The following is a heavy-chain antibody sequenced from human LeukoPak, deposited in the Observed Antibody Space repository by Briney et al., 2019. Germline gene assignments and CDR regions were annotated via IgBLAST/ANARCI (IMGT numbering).Heavy chain of an antibody. CDR1: GGTFSSYT. CDR2: IISILDIA. J-gene: IGHJ5*02. Sequence: SVKVSCKASGGTFSSYTISWVRQAPGQGLEWMGRIISILDIANYAQKFQGRVTITADKSTSTAYMELSSLRSEDTAVYYCAREGADFWSGSAQNWFDPWGQGTLVPVSS. V-gene: IGHV1-69*04. CDR3: AREGADFWSGSAQNWFDP. D-gene: IGHD3-3*01.